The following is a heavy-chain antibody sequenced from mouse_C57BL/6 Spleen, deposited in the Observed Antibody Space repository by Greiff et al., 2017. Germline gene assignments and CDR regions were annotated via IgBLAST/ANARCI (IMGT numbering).Heavy chain of an antibody. J-gene: IGHJ2*01. D-gene: IGHD2-4*01. V-gene: IGHV6-6*01. Sequence: EVMLVESGGGLVQPGGSMKLSCAASGFTFSDAWMDWVRQSPEKGLEWVAEIRNKANIHATYYAESVKGRFTISRDDSKSSVYLQMNSLRAEDTGIYYCTRGYYDYDGYYFDYWGQGTTLTVSS. CDR2: IRNKANIHAT. CDR3: TRGYYDYDGYYFDY. CDR1: GFTFSDAW.